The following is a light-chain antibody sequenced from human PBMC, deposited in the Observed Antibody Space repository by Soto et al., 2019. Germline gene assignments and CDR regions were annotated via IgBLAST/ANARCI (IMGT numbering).Light chain of an antibody. CDR3: SSYTSSSTIVV. CDR2: DVS. J-gene: IGLJ2*01. Sequence: QSALTQPASVSGSPGQSITISCTGTSSDVGGYNYVSWYQQHPGKAPKLMIYDVSNRPSVVSNRFSGSKSGNTASLTISGLQAEDEDYYYCSSYTSSSTIVVFGGGTKLTVL. V-gene: IGLV2-14*01. CDR1: SSDVGGYNY.